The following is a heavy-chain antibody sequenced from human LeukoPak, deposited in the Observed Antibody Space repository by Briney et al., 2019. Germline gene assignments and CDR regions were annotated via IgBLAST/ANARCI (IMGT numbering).Heavy chain of an antibody. D-gene: IGHD6-6*01. J-gene: IGHJ6*03. V-gene: IGHV4-59*01. CDR2: IYYSGST. CDR1: GGSFSGYY. Sequence: PSETLSLTCAVYGGSFSGYYWSWIRQPPGKGLEWIGYIYYSGSTNYNPSLKSRVTISVDTSKNQFSLKLSSVTAADTAVYYCARSESSSQYYYYYYMDVWGKGTRVTVSS. CDR3: ARSESSSQYYYYYYMDV.